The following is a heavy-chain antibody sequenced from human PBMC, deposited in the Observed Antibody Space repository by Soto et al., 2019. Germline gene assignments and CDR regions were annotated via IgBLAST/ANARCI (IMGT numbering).Heavy chain of an antibody. CDR3: ARRYGYSFDY. CDR1: GGSISSYY. D-gene: IGHD1-1*01. J-gene: IGHJ4*02. V-gene: IGHV4-59*08. CDR2: IYYSGST. Sequence: QVQLQESGPGLVKPSETLSLTCTVSGGSISSYYWSWIRQPPGKGLEWIGYIYYSGSTNDNPFLKSRVTISVDTSKNQFSLKLSSVTAADTAVYYCARRYGYSFDYWGQGTLVTVSS.